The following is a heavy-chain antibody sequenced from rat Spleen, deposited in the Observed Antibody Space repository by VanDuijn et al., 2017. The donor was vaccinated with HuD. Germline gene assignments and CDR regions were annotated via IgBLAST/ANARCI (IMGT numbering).Heavy chain of an antibody. CDR1: GFSLTDYS. CDR2: MWSAGNT. CDR3: TRSNWDLPYWYFDF. J-gene: IGHJ1*01. V-gene: IGHV2S63*01. Sequence: EVQLKESGPGLVQPSQTLSLTCTVSGFSLTDYSVHWVRQPPGKGLEWMGVMWSAGNTGYNSALKSRLSISRDTSKSQVFLKMNSLQPDDTAIYFCTRSNWDLPYWYFDFWGQGVMVTVSS. D-gene: IGHD5-1*01.